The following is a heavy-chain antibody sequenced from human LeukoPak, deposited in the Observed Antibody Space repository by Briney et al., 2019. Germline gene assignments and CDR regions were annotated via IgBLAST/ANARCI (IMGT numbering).Heavy chain of an antibody. D-gene: IGHD6-6*01. CDR2: FDPEDGET. Sequence: ASVKVSCKVSGYTLTELSMHWVRQAPGKGLEWMGGFDPEDGETIYAQKFQGRVTMTEDTSTDTAYMELSSLRSEDTAVYYCATWGIAARPPFPFDYWGQGTLVTVSS. CDR3: ATWGIAARPPFPFDY. CDR1: GYTLTELS. J-gene: IGHJ4*02. V-gene: IGHV1-24*01.